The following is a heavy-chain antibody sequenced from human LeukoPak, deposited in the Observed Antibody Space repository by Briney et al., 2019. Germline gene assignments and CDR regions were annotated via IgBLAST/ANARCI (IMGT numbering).Heavy chain of an antibody. Sequence: GGSLRLSCAASGFTFDDHGMSWVRQAPGKGLEWVANIKEDGSEKYYVDSVKGRFTISRDNAKNSLYLQMNSLRAEDTAIYYCARATASNWFDPWGQGTLVTVSS. CDR2: IKEDGSEK. CDR3: ARATASNWFDP. J-gene: IGHJ5*02. D-gene: IGHD5-18*01. CDR1: GFTFDDHG. V-gene: IGHV3-7*01.